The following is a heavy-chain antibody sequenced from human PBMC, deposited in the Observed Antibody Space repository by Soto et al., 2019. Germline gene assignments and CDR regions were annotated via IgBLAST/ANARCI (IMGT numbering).Heavy chain of an antibody. CDR1: GFTVSSNY. D-gene: IGHD6-19*01. V-gene: IGHV3-53*01. CDR3: ARGILAVAGAGELGY. CDR2: IYSGGST. Sequence: GGSLRLSCAASGFTVSSNYMSWVRQAPGKGLEWVSVIYSGGSTYYADSVKGRFTISRDNSKNTLYLQMNSLRAEDTAVYYCARGILAVAGAGELGYWGHGTLVTVSS. J-gene: IGHJ4*01.